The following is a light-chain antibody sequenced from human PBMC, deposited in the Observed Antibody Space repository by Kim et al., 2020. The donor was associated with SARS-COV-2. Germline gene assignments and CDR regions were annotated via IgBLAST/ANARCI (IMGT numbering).Light chain of an antibody. Sequence: AVGQTVRITVQGDSLRPYYASWYQQKPGQAPVLVIYDENNRPSGIPDRFSASSSGNTASLTITGAQAEDEADYYCNSRDTSGNSYFFGTGTKVTVL. CDR1: SLRPYY. J-gene: IGLJ1*01. V-gene: IGLV3-19*01. CDR3: NSRDTSGNSYF. CDR2: DEN.